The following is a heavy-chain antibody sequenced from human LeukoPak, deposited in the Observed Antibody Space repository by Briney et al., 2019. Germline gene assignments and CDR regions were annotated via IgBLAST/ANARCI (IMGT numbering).Heavy chain of an antibody. V-gene: IGHV1-2*06. J-gene: IGHJ4*02. Sequence: GASVKVSCKASGYTFTVYYMRWVRQAPGQGLEWMGRINPNSGDTHYAQKFQGRVTMTRDTSISAAYMELSRLTSDDTAVYYCARSETSIPDFWGQGTLVTVSS. CDR2: INPNSGDT. CDR1: GYTFTVYY. D-gene: IGHD6-6*01. CDR3: ARSETSIPDF.